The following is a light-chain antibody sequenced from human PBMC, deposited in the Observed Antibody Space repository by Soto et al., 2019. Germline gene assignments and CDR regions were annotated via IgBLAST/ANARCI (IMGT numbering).Light chain of an antibody. V-gene: IGLV4-69*01. CDR1: SGHSNYA. Sequence: QPVLTQSPSASASLGASVKLTCTLNSGHSNYAIAWHQQQPEKGPRYLMKVNSGGSHIKGDGIPDRFSGSSSGAERYLFISSLQSEDEADYYCQTWGTGSAIVVFGGGTQLTVL. CDR3: QTWGTGSAIVV. CDR2: VNSGGSH. J-gene: IGLJ7*01.